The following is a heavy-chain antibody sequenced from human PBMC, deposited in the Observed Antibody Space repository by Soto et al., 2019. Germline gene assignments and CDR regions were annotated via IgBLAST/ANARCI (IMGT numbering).Heavy chain of an antibody. CDR1: GFTFSSYA. Sequence: EVQLLESGGGLVQPGGSLRLSCAASGFTFSSYAMSWVRQAPGKGREWVSAISGSGGSTYYADSVKGRFTISRDNSKNTAYLQMNSLRAEDTAVYYCAKDIVLMVYVGAFDICRRGTMVTVSS. CDR3: AKDIVLMVYVGAFDI. J-gene: IGHJ3*02. V-gene: IGHV3-23*01. D-gene: IGHD2-8*01. CDR2: ISGSGGST.